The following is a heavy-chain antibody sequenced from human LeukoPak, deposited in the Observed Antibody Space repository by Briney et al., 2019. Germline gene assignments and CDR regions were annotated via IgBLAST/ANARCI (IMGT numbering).Heavy chain of an antibody. CDR3: ARRSPGQYYFDY. CDR1: GFTFSSYS. V-gene: IGHV3-21*01. Sequence: AGGSLRLSCAASGFTFSSYSMNWVRQAPGKGLEWVSSISSSSSYIYYADSVKGRFTTSRDNAKNSLYLQMNSLRAEDTAVYYCARRSPGQYYFDYWGQGTLVTVSS. J-gene: IGHJ4*02. D-gene: IGHD3-10*01. CDR2: ISSSSSYI.